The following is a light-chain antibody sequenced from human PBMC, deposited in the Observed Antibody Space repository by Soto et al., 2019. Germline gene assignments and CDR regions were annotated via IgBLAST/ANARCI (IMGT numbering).Light chain of an antibody. V-gene: IGKV3D-20*02. CDR1: QSVRSSY. CDR3: QQRSNWLTWT. J-gene: IGKJ1*01. Sequence: EIVLTQSPGTLSLSPGERATLSCRALQSVRSSYLAWYQQKPGQPPRLLIYGASSRATGIPDRFSGSGSATDFTLTISSLEPEDFAVYYCQQRSNWLTWTFGQGTKVDIK. CDR2: GAS.